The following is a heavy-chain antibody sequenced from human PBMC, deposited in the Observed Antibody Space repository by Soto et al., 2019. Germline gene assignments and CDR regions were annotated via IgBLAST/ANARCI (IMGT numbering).Heavy chain of an antibody. Sequence: QVQLVESGGGGVQPGRSLRLSCATSGFTFSSFVMHWVRQAPGKGLEWVAVIYHDGSNKYYADSVKGRFTISRDNSKSTLYLQMNSLRAEDTAVYYCASRVGAVDYWGQGTLGTVSS. J-gene: IGHJ4*02. CDR3: ASRVGAVDY. CDR2: IYHDGSNK. CDR1: GFTFSSFV. D-gene: IGHD3-16*01. V-gene: IGHV3-33*01.